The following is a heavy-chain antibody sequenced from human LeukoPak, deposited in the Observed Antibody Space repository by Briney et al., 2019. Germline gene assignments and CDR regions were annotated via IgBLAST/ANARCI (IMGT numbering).Heavy chain of an antibody. CDR3: ARSNHADDF. CDR1: GFTFSDYW. CDR2: INTSGSST. D-gene: IGHD1-14*01. V-gene: IGHV3-74*03. Sequence: PGGSLRLSCAASGFTFSDYWKHWVRQVPGKGLVWVSRINTSGSSTTYADSVKGRFTISRDNAKNTLYLQMDSLRAEDTGVYYCARSNHADDFWGQGTLVTVSS. J-gene: IGHJ4*02.